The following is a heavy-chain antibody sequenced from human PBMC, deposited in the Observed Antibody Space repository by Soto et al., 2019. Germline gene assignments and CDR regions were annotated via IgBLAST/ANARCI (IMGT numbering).Heavy chain of an antibody. V-gene: IGHV4-31*03. CDR1: GGSISSGGYY. Sequence: PWETLSLTGTVSGGSISSGGYYWSWIRQHPGKGLEWIGYIYYSGSTYYNPSLKSRVTISVDTSKNQFSLKLSSVTAADTAVYYCAIGYCSGGSCYRYFQHWGQGTLVTVSS. D-gene: IGHD2-15*01. CDR2: IYYSGST. J-gene: IGHJ1*01. CDR3: AIGYCSGGSCYRYFQH.